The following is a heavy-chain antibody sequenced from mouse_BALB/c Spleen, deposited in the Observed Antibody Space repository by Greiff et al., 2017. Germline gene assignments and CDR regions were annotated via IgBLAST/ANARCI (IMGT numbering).Heavy chain of an antibody. D-gene: IGHD1-1*01. V-gene: IGHV3-2*02. J-gene: IGHJ3*01. CDR2: ISYSGST. CDR3: ARSVYYYGSSYEFAY. Sequence: DVQLQESGPGLVKPSQSLSLTCTVTGYSITSDYAWNWIRQFPGNKLEWMGYISYSGSTSYNPSLKSRISITRDTSKNQFFLQLNSVTTEDTATYYCARSVYYYGSSYEFAYWGQGTLVTVSA. CDR1: GYSITSDYA.